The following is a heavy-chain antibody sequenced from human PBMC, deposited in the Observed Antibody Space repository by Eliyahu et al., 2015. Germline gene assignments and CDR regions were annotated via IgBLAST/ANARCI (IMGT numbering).Heavy chain of an antibody. D-gene: IGHD6-6*01. J-gene: IGHJ4*02. Sequence: EVQVLESGGGLVKPGGSLRLSCAASGFTFSSYAMSWVRQAPGKGLEGVSGISGSGGDTYYADSVKGRFTISRDNSKNTMYLQMNSLRGEDTAVYYCAKDGSSLYHFDSWGQGTLVTVSS. CDR2: ISGSGGDT. CDR3: AKDGSSLYHFDS. V-gene: IGHV3-23*01. CDR1: GFTFSSYA.